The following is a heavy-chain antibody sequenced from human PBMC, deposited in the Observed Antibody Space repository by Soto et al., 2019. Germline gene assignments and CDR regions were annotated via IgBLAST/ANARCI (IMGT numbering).Heavy chain of an antibody. CDR3: ARDRGYDAHDYYYNAMDV. CDR2: IRGFSPYT. J-gene: IGHJ6*02. V-gene: IGHV3-21*01. CDR1: GCTLRTYT. Sequence: GSLSLSGISAGCTLRTYTMNWVRQAPGKGLEWVSGIRGFSPYTFYAESVKGRFTISRDNAKNSLYLQMKSLRDEDTAVYYCARDRGYDAHDYYYNAMDVWGQGTTVTVSS. D-gene: IGHD2-15*01.